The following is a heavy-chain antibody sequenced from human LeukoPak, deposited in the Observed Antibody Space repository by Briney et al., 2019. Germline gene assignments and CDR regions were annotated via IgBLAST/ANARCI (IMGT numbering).Heavy chain of an antibody. CDR1: GGSISSYY. CDR2: IYTSGST. D-gene: IGHD3-3*01. Sequence: SETLSLTCTVSGGSISSYYWSWIRQPAGKGLEWIGRIYTSGSTNYNPSLKSRVTMSVDTSKNQLSLKLSSVTAADTAVYYCARDYDFWSGSHYYYYMDVWGKGTTVTVSS. J-gene: IGHJ6*03. CDR3: ARDYDFWSGSHYYYYMDV. V-gene: IGHV4-4*07.